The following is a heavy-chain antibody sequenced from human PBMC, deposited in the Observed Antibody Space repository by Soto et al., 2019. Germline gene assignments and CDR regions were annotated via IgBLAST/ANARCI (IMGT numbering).Heavy chain of an antibody. V-gene: IGHV4-31*03. D-gene: IGHD5-18*01. CDR1: GVSISSGGYY. J-gene: IGHJ4*02. Sequence: PSETLSLTCTVSGVSISSGGYYWSWIRQHPGKGLEWIGYTYYSGSTYYNPSLKSRVTISVDTSKNQFSLKLSSVTAADTAVYYCARGGGYSYFAGFDYWGQGTLVTVSS. CDR3: ARGGGYSYFAGFDY. CDR2: TYYSGST.